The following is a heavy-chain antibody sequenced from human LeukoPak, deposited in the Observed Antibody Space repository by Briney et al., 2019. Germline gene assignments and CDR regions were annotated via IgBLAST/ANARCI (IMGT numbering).Heavy chain of an antibody. D-gene: IGHD3-10*01. CDR3: ARVGDHYHWNFDL. CDR1: GFTVGTKY. V-gene: IGHV3-53*01. J-gene: IGHJ2*01. CDR2: LYSGGDT. Sequence: GGSLRLSCAASGFTVGTKYMNWVRQAPGKGLEWVSILYSGGDTYYADSVKGRFTISRDNSRNTLSLQMNSLIVEDTAVYYCARVGDHYHWNFDLWGRGTLVTVSS.